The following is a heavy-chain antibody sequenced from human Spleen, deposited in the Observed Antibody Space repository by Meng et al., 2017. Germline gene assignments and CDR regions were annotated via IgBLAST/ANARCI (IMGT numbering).Heavy chain of an antibody. Sequence: GESLKISCAASGFTFSDYYMSWIRQAPGKGLEWVSYISSSGSTIYYADSVKGRFTISRDNAKNSLYLQMNSLRAEDTAVYYCARHPRIAAAGTDYWGQGTLVTVSS. D-gene: IGHD6-13*01. V-gene: IGHV3-11*04. CDR1: GFTFSDYY. CDR3: ARHPRIAAAGTDY. J-gene: IGHJ4*02. CDR2: ISSSGSTI.